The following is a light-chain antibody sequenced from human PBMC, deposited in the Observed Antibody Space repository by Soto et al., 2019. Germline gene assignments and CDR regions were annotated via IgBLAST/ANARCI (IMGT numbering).Light chain of an antibody. CDR1: SSDNGSYNV. CDR2: DVS. Sequence: QSALTQPASVSGSPGQSITIPCSGTSSDNGSYNVVSWYQQNPSKAPKLVIYDVSNRPSGVSPRFSGAKSGNTASLTIAWLQSEDEADYYCSSYTRRSTYVFGTGTKVTV. V-gene: IGLV2-14*03. CDR3: SSYTRRSTYV. J-gene: IGLJ1*01.